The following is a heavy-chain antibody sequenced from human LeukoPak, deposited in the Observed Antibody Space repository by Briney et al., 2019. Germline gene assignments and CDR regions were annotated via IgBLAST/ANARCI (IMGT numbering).Heavy chain of an antibody. V-gene: IGHV3-30*18. CDR2: IAYDTSNQ. D-gene: IGHD2-21*01. J-gene: IGHJ6*02. Sequence: GGSQRLSCAASGFTFSTYGMNWVRQAPGKGLEWVAAIAYDTSNQYYAESVKGRFTISRDNSKNTLYLLMNSLRPEDTAVYYCAKGQGQYSPLRNYGMDVWGQGTTVTVSS. CDR3: AKGQGQYSPLRNYGMDV. CDR1: GFTFSTYG.